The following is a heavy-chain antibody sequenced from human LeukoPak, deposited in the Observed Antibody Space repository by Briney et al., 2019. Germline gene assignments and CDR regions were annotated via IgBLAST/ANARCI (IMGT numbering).Heavy chain of an antibody. V-gene: IGHV4-31*03. CDR3: ARDRASGMDY. CDR1: GGSVNSGAYY. Sequence: PSQTLSLTCTVSGGSVNSGAYYWSWIRQFQGKGLEWIGQIFFTGRTDYNPSLKSRLAISIGTSRDQFSLELSSVSAADTATYYCARDRASGMDYWGQGILVTVSS. J-gene: IGHJ4*02. D-gene: IGHD3-10*01. CDR2: IFFTGRT.